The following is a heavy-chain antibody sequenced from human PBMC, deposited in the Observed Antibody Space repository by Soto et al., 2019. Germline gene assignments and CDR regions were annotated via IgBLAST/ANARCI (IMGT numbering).Heavy chain of an antibody. CDR1: GFTFSSYA. Sequence: QVQLVESGGGVVQPGRSLRLSCAASGFTFSSYAMHWVRQAPGKGLEWVAVISYDGSNKYYADSVKGRFTISRDNSKNTLYLQMNSLRAEDTAVYYCARGEVVVITGWFDPWGQGTLVTVSS. CDR3: ARGEVVVITGWFDP. J-gene: IGHJ5*02. D-gene: IGHD3-22*01. CDR2: ISYDGSNK. V-gene: IGHV3-30-3*01.